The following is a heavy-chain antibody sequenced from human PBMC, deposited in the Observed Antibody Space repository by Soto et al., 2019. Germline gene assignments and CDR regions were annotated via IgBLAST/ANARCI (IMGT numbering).Heavy chain of an antibody. CDR3: ARARYSYGPALYYYYGMDV. V-gene: IGHV4-31*03. J-gene: IGHJ6*02. CDR2: IYYSGST. Sequence: SETLSLTCTVSGGSISSGGYYWSWIRQHPGKGLEWIGYIYYSGSTYYNPSLKSRVTISVDTSKNQFSLKLSSVTAADTAVYYCARARYSYGPALYYYYGMDVWGQGTTVTVSS. CDR1: GGSISSGGYY. D-gene: IGHD5-18*01.